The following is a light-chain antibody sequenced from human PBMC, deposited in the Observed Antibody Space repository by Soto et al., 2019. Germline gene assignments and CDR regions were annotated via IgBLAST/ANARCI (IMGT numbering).Light chain of an antibody. J-gene: IGKJ1*01. Sequence: EIVLTQSPGTLSLSPGERAALSCRASQSVTRNFLAWYQQRPGQAPRLLIYGASNRATGIPDRFSGSGSETDFTLTITRLEPEDFAVYYCHQYGGSPRTFGQGTKV. CDR2: GAS. CDR3: HQYGGSPRT. CDR1: QSVTRNF. V-gene: IGKV3-20*01.